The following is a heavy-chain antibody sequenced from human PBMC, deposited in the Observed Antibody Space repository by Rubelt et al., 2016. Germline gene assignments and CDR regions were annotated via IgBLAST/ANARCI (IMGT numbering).Heavy chain of an antibody. J-gene: IGHJ6*03. D-gene: IGHD6-13*01. CDR3: ARAYSSSWRPLGYYYYYMDV. Sequence: EVQLLESGGGLVQPGGSLRLSCAASGFTFSSYWMSWVRQAPGKGLEWVANIKQDGSDKYYVDSVKGRFTISRDNAKNSLYLQMNSLRAEDTAVFYCARAYSSSWRPLGYYYYYMDVWGKGTTVTVSS. CDR1: GFTFSSYW. CDR2: IKQDGSDK. V-gene: IGHV3-7*04.